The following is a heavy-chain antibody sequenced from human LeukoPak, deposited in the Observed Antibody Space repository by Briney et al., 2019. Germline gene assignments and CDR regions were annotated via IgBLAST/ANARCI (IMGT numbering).Heavy chain of an antibody. V-gene: IGHV3-23*01. CDR3: TKSRSGSSNWALQVFDN. D-gene: IGHD4-11*01. Sequence: GGSLRLSCAASGFTVSSNYMSWVRQAPGKGLEWVSAISGSGDSTYYADSVKGRFTISRDNSKNTLYVQMNSLRAEDTAVYYCTKSRSGSSNWALQVFDNWGQGALVTVSS. J-gene: IGHJ4*02. CDR1: GFTVSSNY. CDR2: ISGSGDST.